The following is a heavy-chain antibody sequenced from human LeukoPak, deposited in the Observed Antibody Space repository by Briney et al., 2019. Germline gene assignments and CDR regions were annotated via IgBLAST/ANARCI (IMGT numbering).Heavy chain of an antibody. CDR2: TYAGGAS. Sequence: GGSLRLSCAASGFNISKTYLMWARQAPGRRLEWVSVTYAGGASWYGDFVEGRFTISRDNSKNTLYLQMNSLRAEDAAVYYCARAPPGVHPFDYWGQGRLVTVSS. V-gene: IGHV3-53*01. J-gene: IGHJ4*02. CDR1: GFNISKTY. D-gene: IGHD3-10*01. CDR3: ARAPPGVHPFDY.